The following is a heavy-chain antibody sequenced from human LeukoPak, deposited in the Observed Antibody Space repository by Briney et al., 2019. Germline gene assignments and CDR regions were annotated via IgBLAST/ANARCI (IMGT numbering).Heavy chain of an antibody. CDR1: GFTVSSNY. Sequence: PGGSLRLSCAAPGFTVSSNYMSWVRQAPGKGLEWVSVIYSGGSTYYADSVKGRFTISRDNSKNTLCLQMNSLRAEDTAVYYCARDPYGDYGFDCWGQGTLVTVSS. CDR3: ARDPYGDYGFDC. J-gene: IGHJ4*02. CDR2: IYSGGST. D-gene: IGHD4-17*01. V-gene: IGHV3-53*01.